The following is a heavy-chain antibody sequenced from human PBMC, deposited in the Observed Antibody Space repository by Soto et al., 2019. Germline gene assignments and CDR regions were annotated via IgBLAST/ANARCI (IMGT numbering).Heavy chain of an antibody. CDR1: GGTFSSYA. D-gene: IGHD3-22*01. Sequence: SVKVSCKASGGTFSSYAISWVRQAPGQGLEWMGGIIPIFGTANYAQKFQGRVTITADKSTSTAYMELSSLRSEDTAVYYCARNYYYDSSGYYNQLAYGMAVWGQGTTVTVSS. CDR3: ARNYYYDSSGYYNQLAYGMAV. CDR2: IIPIFGTA. J-gene: IGHJ6*02. V-gene: IGHV1-69*06.